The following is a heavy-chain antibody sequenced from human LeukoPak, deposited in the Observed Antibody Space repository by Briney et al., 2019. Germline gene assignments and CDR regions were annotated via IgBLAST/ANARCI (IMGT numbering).Heavy chain of an antibody. D-gene: IGHD3-3*01. CDR2: IYHSGST. J-gene: IGHJ4*02. Sequence: SETLSLTCAVSGYSISSGYYWGWIRQPPGKGLEWIGSIYHSGSTYYNPSLKSRVTISVDTSKNQFSLKLSSVTAADTAVYYCARDRNDFWSGYSLDYWGQGTLVTVSS. CDR1: GYSISSGYY. CDR3: ARDRNDFWSGYSLDY. V-gene: IGHV4-38-2*02.